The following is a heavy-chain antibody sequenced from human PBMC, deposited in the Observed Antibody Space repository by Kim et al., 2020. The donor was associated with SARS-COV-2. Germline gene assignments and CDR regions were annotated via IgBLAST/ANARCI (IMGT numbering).Heavy chain of an antibody. CDR3: ARDGGAWWLRRREPDFDY. D-gene: IGHD5-12*01. CDR1: GFTFSSYG. Sequence: GGSLRLSCAASGFTFSSYGMHWVRQAPGKGLEWVAVIWYDGSNKYYADSVKGRFTISRDNSKNTLYLQMNSLRAEDTAVYYCARDGGAWWLRRREPDFDYWGQGTLVTVSS. CDR2: IWYDGSNK. V-gene: IGHV3-33*01. J-gene: IGHJ4*02.